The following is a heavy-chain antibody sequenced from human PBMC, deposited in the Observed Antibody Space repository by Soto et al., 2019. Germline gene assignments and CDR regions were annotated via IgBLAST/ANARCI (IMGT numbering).Heavy chain of an antibody. D-gene: IGHD2-2*01. CDR1: GFTFSNYA. V-gene: IGHV3-23*01. J-gene: IGHJ3*02. CDR2: IMGSAGST. Sequence: GGSLRLSCAASGFTFSNYAMSWVRQAPGKGLEWVSAIMGSAGSTYYADSVKGRFTISRDNSKNTLYLQMNSLRAEDTAVYYCSKECCSSTSGLDAFDIWGQGTVVTVSS. CDR3: SKECCSSTSGLDAFDI.